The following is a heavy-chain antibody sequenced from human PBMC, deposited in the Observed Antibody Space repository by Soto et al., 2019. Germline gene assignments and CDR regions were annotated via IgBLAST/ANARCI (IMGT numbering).Heavy chain of an antibody. CDR2: IYYSGST. CDR3: ARRRGSYRHYFDY. J-gene: IGHJ4*02. CDR1: GGPISNYY. Sequence: SEPXSHTYTVSGGPISNYYWSRIRQPTGKGLEWIGYIYYSGSTNYNPSLKSRVTISVDTSKNHFSLKLSSVTAADTAVYYCARRRGSYRHYFDYWGQGTLVTVSS. D-gene: IGHD3-16*02. V-gene: IGHV4-59*08.